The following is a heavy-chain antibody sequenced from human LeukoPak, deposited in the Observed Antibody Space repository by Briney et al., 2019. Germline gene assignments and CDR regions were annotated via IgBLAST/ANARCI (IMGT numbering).Heavy chain of an antibody. J-gene: IGHJ4*02. Sequence: GGSLRLSCAASGFTLSSYAMHWVRQAPGKGLEWVAVISYDGSNKYYADSVKGRFTISRDNSKNTLYLQMNSLRAEDTAVYYCARGVGARSYFDYWGQGTLVTVSS. V-gene: IGHV3-30-3*01. D-gene: IGHD1-26*01. CDR1: GFTLSSYA. CDR3: ARGVGARSYFDY. CDR2: ISYDGSNK.